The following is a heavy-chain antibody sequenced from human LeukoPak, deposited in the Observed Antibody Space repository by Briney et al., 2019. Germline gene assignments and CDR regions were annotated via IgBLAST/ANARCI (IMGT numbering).Heavy chain of an antibody. CDR1: EFNFRRFR. V-gene: IGHV3-33*01. CDR2: IWYDGSNK. Sequence: GSLSLSCAASEFNFRRFRMHGVRQAPGKGLDWVAVIWYDGSNKYYADSVKGRFTISRDNSKNTLYLQMNSLRAEDTAVYYCAGDRGGGYNYGYFDYWGQGTLVTVSS. J-gene: IGHJ4*02. D-gene: IGHD5-24*01. CDR3: AGDRGGGYNYGYFDY.